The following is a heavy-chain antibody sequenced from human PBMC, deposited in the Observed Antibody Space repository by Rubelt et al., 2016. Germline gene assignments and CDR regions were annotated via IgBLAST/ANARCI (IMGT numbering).Heavy chain of an antibody. D-gene: IGHD6-13*01. Sequence: QVQLVQSETEVKKPGASVKVSCKASGYTFTTYAISWVRQAPGQGLEWMGWISVYNGNTNYAQKFQGRVTMTADTTTSTAYMELRGRRSDDTAGYYCARDGIAAAVDYWGQGTLVTVSS. CDR1: GYTFTTYA. CDR2: ISVYNGNT. V-gene: IGHV1-18*01. J-gene: IGHJ4*02. CDR3: ARDGIAAAVDY.